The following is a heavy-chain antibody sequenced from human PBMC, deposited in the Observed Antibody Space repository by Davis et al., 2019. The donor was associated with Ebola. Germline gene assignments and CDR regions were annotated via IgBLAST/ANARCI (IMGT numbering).Heavy chain of an antibody. CDR1: GYTFTGYY. Sequence: AASVKVSCKASGYTFTGYYMHWVRQAPGQGLEWMGRINPNSGGTNYAQKFQGRVTMTRDTSISTAYMELSRLRSDDTAVYYCARGVGYCISTSCPVFAFDIWGQGTMVTVSS. CDR2: INPNSGGT. J-gene: IGHJ3*02. CDR3: ARGVGYCISTSCPVFAFDI. V-gene: IGHV1-2*06. D-gene: IGHD2-2*01.